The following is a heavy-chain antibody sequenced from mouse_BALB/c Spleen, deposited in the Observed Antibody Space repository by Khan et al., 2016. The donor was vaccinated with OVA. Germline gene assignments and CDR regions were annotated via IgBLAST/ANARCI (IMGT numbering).Heavy chain of an antibody. CDR1: GFSLTDYG. CDR2: IWGGGGT. D-gene: IGHD1-1*02. V-gene: IGHV2-6-5*01. J-gene: IGHJ4*01. Sequence: QVQLKESGPGLVAPSQSLSITCTVSGFSLTDYGVSWIRQPPGKGLEWLGVIWGGGGTYYTSVLKSRLSISKDNSKSQVFLKMISLQTDDTAIYYCAKGIWSYYFTLDYWGQGTSVTVSS. CDR3: AKGIWSYYFTLDY.